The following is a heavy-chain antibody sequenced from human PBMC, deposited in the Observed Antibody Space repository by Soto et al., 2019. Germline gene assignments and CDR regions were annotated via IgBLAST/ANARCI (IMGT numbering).Heavy chain of an antibody. CDR2: IYHTGST. Sequence: QVQLQESGPGLVKPSGTLSLTCAVSSGSISSNYWWSWVRQPPGKGMEWIGGIYHTGSTNYNPSLESRVTISIDKSKNHCSRKLSSVTAADTAVYYCARVVSGCYGDAEYCQHWGQGTLVTVSS. CDR3: ARVVSGCYGDAEYCQH. V-gene: IGHV4-4*02. CDR1: SGSISSNYW. D-gene: IGHD6-19*01. J-gene: IGHJ1*01.